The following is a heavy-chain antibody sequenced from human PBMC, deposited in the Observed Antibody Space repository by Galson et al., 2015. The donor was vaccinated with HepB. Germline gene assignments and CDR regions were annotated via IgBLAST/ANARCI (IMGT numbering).Heavy chain of an antibody. V-gene: IGHV4-4*02. Sequence: ETLSLTCTVSGGSINSLNHWTWVRQPPGKGLEWIGEIYHDGSTNYNPSLKGRVTISVDRSKNQFSLKVTSVTAADTAVYYCARPKYCAGGSCSSAIDCWGQGTLVTVSS. CDR1: GGSINSLNH. CDR3: ARPKYCAGGSCSSAIDC. CDR2: IYHDGST. D-gene: IGHD2-15*01. J-gene: IGHJ4*02.